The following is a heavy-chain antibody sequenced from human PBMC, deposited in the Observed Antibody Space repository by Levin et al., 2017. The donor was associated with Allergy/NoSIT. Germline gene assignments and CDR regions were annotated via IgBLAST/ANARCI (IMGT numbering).Heavy chain of an antibody. V-gene: IGHV3-11*01. CDR3: STYRLGYCSGGSCYSAYYFYGMDV. CDR1: GFTFSDYY. CDR2: ISTGSSTT. J-gene: IGHJ6*02. Sequence: GESLKISCAASGFTFSDYYMSWIRQAPGKGLEWVSYISTGSSTTYYADSVKGRFTISRDDAKNSLYLQMNSLRAEDTAVYYCSTYRLGYCSGGSCYSAYYFYGMDVWGQGTTVTVSS. D-gene: IGHD2-15*01.